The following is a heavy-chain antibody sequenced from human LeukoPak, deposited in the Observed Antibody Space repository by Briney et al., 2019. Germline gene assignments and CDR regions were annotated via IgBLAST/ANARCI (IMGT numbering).Heavy chain of an antibody. V-gene: IGHV4-34*01. D-gene: IGHD5-24*01. Sequence: SETLSLTCAVYGGSFSGYYWSWIRQPPGKGLEWIGEINHSGSTNYNPSLKSRVTISVDTSKNQFSLKLSSVTAADTAVYYCASRRLSSSAFDIWGQGTMVTVSS. CDR2: INHSGST. J-gene: IGHJ3*02. CDR3: ASRRLSSSAFDI. CDR1: GGSFSGYY.